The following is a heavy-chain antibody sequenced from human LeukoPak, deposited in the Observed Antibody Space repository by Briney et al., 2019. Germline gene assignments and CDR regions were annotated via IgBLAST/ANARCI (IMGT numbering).Heavy chain of an antibody. V-gene: IGHV2-5*01. Sequence: SGPTLVKPTQPLTLTCTFSGFSLTTSGVGVGWMRQPPGKALEWLALIYWNDDKRYSPSLKSRLTSTKDTSTNQMVLTITNMDPVDTATYYYAHRPKEVRGLRVWFDTWGQGKLVTVSS. CDR3: AHRPKEVRGLRVWFDT. CDR2: IYWNDDK. CDR1: GFSLTTSGVG. J-gene: IGHJ5*02. D-gene: IGHD3-10*01.